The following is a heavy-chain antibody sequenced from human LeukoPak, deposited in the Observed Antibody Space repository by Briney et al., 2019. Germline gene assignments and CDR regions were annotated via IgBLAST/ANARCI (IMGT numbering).Heavy chain of an antibody. J-gene: IGHJ4*02. CDR1: GGTFSSYT. CDR2: IIPILGIA. Sequence: SVKVSCKASGGTFSSYTISWVRQAPGQGLEWMGRIIPILGIANYAHKFQGRVTITADKSTSTPYMELSSLRSEDTAVYYCATDQSLDYWGQGTVVTVSS. V-gene: IGHV1-69*02. CDR3: ATDQSLDY.